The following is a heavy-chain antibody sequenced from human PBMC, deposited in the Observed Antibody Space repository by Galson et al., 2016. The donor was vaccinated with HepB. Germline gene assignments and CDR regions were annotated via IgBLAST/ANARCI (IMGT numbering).Heavy chain of an antibody. D-gene: IGHD3-16*01. J-gene: IGHJ4*02. Sequence: SLRLSCAASGLNFSRYALSWVRQAPGKGLEWVSAISYSGDTTYHAVSVKGRFTASRDNSKNTLYLEMNSLRVEDTAVYYCAKGGGARLDYWGQGTLVTVSS. CDR1: GLNFSRYA. CDR2: ISYSGDTT. CDR3: AKGGGARLDY. V-gene: IGHV3-23*01.